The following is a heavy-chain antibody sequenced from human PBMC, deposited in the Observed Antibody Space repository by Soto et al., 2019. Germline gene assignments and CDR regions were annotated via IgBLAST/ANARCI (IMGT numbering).Heavy chain of an antibody. D-gene: IGHD3-10*01. V-gene: IGHV4-34*01. Sequence: QVLLQQWGAGLLKPSETLSLTCAVYGGSLSGNYWTWIRQSPGKGLEWIGNINHSGSVIYNPSLTIRVTISVVASNDQFFLELSSVTAADTAVYYCARARADYYGSENYYKGGFYYFDHWGQGTLVTVSS. CDR1: GGSLSGNY. J-gene: IGHJ4*02. CDR3: ARARADYYGSENYYKGGFYYFDH. CDR2: INHSGSV.